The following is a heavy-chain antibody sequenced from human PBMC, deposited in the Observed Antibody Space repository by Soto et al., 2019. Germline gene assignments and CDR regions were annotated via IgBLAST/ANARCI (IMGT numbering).Heavy chain of an antibody. CDR1: GFTFSSYD. CDR3: ARGTVTISGSWFGP. V-gene: IGHV3-13*01. J-gene: IGHJ5*02. CDR2: IGTAGDT. Sequence: EVQLVESGGGLVQPGGSLRLSCAASGFTFSSYDMHWVRQATGKGLEWVSAIGTAGDTYYPGSVKGRFTISRENAKNSLYLQMNSLRAGDTAVYYCARGTVTISGSWFGPWGQGTLVTVSS. D-gene: IGHD4-17*01.